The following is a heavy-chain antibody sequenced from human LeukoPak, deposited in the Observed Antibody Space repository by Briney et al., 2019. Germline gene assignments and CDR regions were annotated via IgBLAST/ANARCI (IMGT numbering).Heavy chain of an antibody. V-gene: IGHV4-39*01. CDR1: GGSISSSSYY. D-gene: IGHD2-2*01. J-gene: IGHJ5*02. Sequence: NPSETLSLTCTVSGGSISSSSYYWGWIRQPPGKGLEWIGSIYYSGSTYYNPSLKSRVTISVDTSKNQFSLKLSSVTAADTAVYYCARHLGDYCSSTSCYASWFGPWGQGTLVTVSS. CDR2: IYYSGST. CDR3: ARHLGDYCSSTSCYASWFGP.